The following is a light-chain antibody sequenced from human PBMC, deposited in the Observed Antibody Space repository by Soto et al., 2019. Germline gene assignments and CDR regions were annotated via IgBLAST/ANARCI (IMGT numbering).Light chain of an antibody. CDR3: SSYTSSNSVV. V-gene: IGLV2-14*01. CDR1: SSDIGTYIY. CDR2: EVG. J-gene: IGLJ2*01. Sequence: QSVLTQPASVSGSPGQSITISCTGTSSDIGTYIYVSWYLQHPGKAPKLLIYEVGNRPSGVSNRCSGSKSGNTASLTISGLQAEDEADYYCSSYTSSNSVVFGGGTKLTVL.